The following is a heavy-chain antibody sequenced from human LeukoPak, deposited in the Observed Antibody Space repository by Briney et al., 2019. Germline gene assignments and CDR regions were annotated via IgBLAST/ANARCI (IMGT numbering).Heavy chain of an antibody. Sequence: GGSLRLSCAASGFTFSSYWMHWVRHAPGKGLVWVSRINSDGSSTSYADSVKGRFTISRDNAKNTLYLQMNSLRAEDTAVYYCARGNYDFWSGYYKLFDYWGQGTLVTVSS. CDR1: GFTFSSYW. D-gene: IGHD3-3*01. CDR3: ARGNYDFWSGYYKLFDY. CDR2: INSDGSST. J-gene: IGHJ4*02. V-gene: IGHV3-74*01.